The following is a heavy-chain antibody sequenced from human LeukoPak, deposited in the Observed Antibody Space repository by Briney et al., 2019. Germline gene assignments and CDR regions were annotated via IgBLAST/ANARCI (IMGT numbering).Heavy chain of an antibody. J-gene: IGHJ6*02. Sequence: GGSLRLSCAVSGLTFSNYWMHWVRQAPGKGLVWVSRISNDGTSTSYADSVKGRFTISRDNAKNTLYLQMNTLRVEDTAVYYCTRDLMDYDVSTGLHHYYMDVWGQGPTVTVSS. V-gene: IGHV3-74*01. CDR1: GLTFSNYW. D-gene: IGHD3-9*01. CDR2: ISNDGTST. CDR3: TRDLMDYDVSTGLHHYYMDV.